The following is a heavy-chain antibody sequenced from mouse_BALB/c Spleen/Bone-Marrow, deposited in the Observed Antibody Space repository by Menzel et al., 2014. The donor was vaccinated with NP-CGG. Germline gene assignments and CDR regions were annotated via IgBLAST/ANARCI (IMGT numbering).Heavy chain of an antibody. D-gene: IGHD2-1*01. CDR2: IDPSDSYS. V-gene: IGHV1-69*02. J-gene: IGHJ3*01. Sequence: ESGAELEKSGASVKLSGKAFGYTFTNYWMHWVKQRPGQGLEWIGKIDPSDSYSNYNQKLKGKATLTVDKSSSTAYMQLSSLTSEDSAVYYCALYGTYPIYWGEGTLVTISA. CDR3: ALYGTYPIY. CDR1: GYTFTNYW.